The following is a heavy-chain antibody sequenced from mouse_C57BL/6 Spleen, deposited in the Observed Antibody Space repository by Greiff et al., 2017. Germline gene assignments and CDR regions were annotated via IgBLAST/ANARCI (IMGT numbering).Heavy chain of an antibody. Sequence: QVQLQQPGAELVRPGTSVKLSCKASGYTFTSYWMHWVKQRPGQGLEWIGVIDPSDSYTNYNQKFKGKATLTVDTSSSTAYMQLSSLTSEDSAVYYCARAADNYDGFDYWGQGTTLTVSS. CDR3: ARAADNYDGFDY. D-gene: IGHD2-12*01. V-gene: IGHV1-59*01. J-gene: IGHJ2*01. CDR1: GYTFTSYW. CDR2: IDPSDSYT.